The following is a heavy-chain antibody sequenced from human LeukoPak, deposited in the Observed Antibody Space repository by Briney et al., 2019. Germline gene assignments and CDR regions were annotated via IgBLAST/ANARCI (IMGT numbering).Heavy chain of an antibody. CDR1: GFIVSSNY. Sequence: GGSLRLSCAASGFIVSSNYMTWVRQAPGKGLEWVSVIDSGGSTYYSDSVKGRFTISRDNSKNTLYLQMNSLRAEDTAVYYCAKLRAMAVWGQGTLVTVSS. CDR3: AKLRAMAV. CDR2: IDSGGST. J-gene: IGHJ4*02. V-gene: IGHV3-66*04. D-gene: IGHD5-18*01.